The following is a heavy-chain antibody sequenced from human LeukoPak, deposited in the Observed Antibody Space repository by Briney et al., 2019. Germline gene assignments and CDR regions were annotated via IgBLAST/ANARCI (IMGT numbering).Heavy chain of an antibody. J-gene: IGHJ4*02. CDR2: IYPDDSDT. V-gene: IGHV5-51*01. D-gene: IGHD4-11*01. Sequence: GGSLQISCKGSGSRFTSYWIAWARQLPGKGLEWMGIIYPDDSDTRYSPSFQGQVTISADKSISTAYLQWTSLKASDTAMYYCARRSYGSKDFDQWGQGTLVTVSS. CDR1: GSRFTSYW. CDR3: ARRSYGSKDFDQ.